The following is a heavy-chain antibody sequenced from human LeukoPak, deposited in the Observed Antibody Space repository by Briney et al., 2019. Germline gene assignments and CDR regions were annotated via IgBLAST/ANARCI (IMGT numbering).Heavy chain of an antibody. Sequence: ASVKVSCKASGYTFTSYYMHWVRQAPGQGLEWMGWINPNSGGTNYAQKFQGRVAMTRDTSISAAYMELSRLRSDDTAVYYCAGSREKNWFDPWGQGTLVTVSS. CDR1: GYTFTSYY. D-gene: IGHD1-26*01. V-gene: IGHV1-2*02. CDR3: AGSREKNWFDP. CDR2: INPNSGGT. J-gene: IGHJ5*02.